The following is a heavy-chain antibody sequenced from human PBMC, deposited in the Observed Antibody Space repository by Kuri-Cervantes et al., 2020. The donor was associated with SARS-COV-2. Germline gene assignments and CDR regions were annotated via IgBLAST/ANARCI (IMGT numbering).Heavy chain of an antibody. V-gene: IGHV1-2*02. CDR3: ARDPGASSSDYFDY. CDR2: INPKSGGT. CDR1: GYTFTGYY. J-gene: IGHJ4*02. Sequence: ALVKVSCKASGYTFTGYYMHWVRQAPGQGLEWMGWINPKSGGTNYAQKFQGRVTMTRDTSISTAYMELSRLRSDDTAVYYCARDPGASSSDYFDYWGQGTPVTVSS. D-gene: IGHD6-6*01.